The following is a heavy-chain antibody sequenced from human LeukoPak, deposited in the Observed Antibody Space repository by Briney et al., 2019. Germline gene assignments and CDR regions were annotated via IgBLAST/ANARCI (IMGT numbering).Heavy chain of an antibody. CDR3: ARGNPDAFDI. V-gene: IGHV1-2*02. CDR1: GYTFTSYG. CDR2: INPNSGGT. Sequence: ASVKVSCKASGYTFTSYGISWVRQAPGQGLEWMGWINPNSGGTNYAQKFQGRVTMTRDTSISTAYMELSRLRSDDTAVYYCARGNPDAFDIWGQGTMVTVSS. J-gene: IGHJ3*02.